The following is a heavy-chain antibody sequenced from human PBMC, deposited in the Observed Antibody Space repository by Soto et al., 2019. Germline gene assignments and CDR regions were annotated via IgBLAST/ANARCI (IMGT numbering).Heavy chain of an antibody. J-gene: IGHJ4*02. Sequence: PGGSLRLSCVVTGFSFNNYAMNWVRQAPGKGLEWVSSISGGGTGTYSADAVKGRFTISSDKSRNTVYLQMSSLRADDTAVYYCAKGHYYDNVGNWVANQAFDYWGQGTLVTVSS. CDR2: ISGGGTGT. V-gene: IGHV3-23*01. CDR3: AKGHYYDNVGNWVANQAFDY. CDR1: GFSFNNYA. D-gene: IGHD3-22*01.